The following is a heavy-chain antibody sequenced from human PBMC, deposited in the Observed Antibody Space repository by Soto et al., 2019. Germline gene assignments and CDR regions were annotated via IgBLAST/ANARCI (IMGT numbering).Heavy chain of an antibody. CDR2: ISGSGGST. CDR3: AKAQGYCTNGVCYRSEAFDY. J-gene: IGHJ4*02. V-gene: IGHV3-23*01. CDR1: GFTFSSYA. Sequence: VGSLRLSCAASGFTFSSYAMSWVRQAPGKGLEWVSAISGSGGSTYYADSVKGRFTISRDNSKNTLYLQMNSLRAEDTAVYYCAKAQGYCTNGVCYRSEAFDYWGQGTLVTVSS. D-gene: IGHD2-8*01.